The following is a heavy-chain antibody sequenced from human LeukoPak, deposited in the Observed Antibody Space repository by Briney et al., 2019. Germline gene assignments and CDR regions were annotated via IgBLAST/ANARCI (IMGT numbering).Heavy chain of an antibody. CDR1: GGSFSGYY. Sequence: SETLSLTCAVYGGSFSGYYWSWIRQPPGKGLEWIGEINHSGSTNYNPSLKSRVTISVDTSKNQFSLKLSSVTAADTAVYYCARAAEQLVGVWAVYHYYYMDVWGKGTTVTVSS. CDR3: ARAAEQLVGVWAVYHYYYMDV. D-gene: IGHD6-6*01. V-gene: IGHV4-34*01. CDR2: INHSGST. J-gene: IGHJ6*03.